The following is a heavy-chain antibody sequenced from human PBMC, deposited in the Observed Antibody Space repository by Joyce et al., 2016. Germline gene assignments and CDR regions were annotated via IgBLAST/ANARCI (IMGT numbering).Heavy chain of an antibody. J-gene: IGHJ4*02. CDR3: ARHLGGSYHFDY. D-gene: IGHD3-16*02. CDR2: MSSRGTT. CDR1: GGSINSESYY. Sequence: QLQLKESGPGLVKPSETLSLSCTVSGGSINSESYYWGWVRQSSVKGLEWIGSMSSRGTTYYNPPLRSRVTMSVDMSENQFSLRLSSVTATDTATYYCARHLGGSYHFDYWGPGALVTVSS. V-gene: IGHV4-39*01.